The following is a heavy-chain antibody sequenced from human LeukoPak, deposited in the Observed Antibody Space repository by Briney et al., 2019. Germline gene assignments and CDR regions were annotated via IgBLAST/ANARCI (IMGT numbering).Heavy chain of an antibody. Sequence: ASVKVSCKASGYTFTGYYMHWLRHAPGQGLEWMGWINPNSGGTNYAQKFQGRVTLTRDTSISTAYMELNRLRSDDTAVYYCARDGSYYGSGSYSHIDYWGQGTLVTVSS. D-gene: IGHD3-10*01. CDR2: INPNSGGT. CDR1: GYTFTGYY. J-gene: IGHJ4*02. V-gene: IGHV1-2*02. CDR3: ARDGSYYGSGSYSHIDY.